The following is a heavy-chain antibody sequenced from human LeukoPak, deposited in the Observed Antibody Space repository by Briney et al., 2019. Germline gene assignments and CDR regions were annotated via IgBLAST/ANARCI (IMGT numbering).Heavy chain of an antibody. D-gene: IGHD3-10*01. CDR2: ISSSSSYI. V-gene: IGHV3-21*01. J-gene: IGHJ4*02. Sequence: PGGSLRLSCAASGFTFSSYSMNWVRQAPGKGLEWVSSISSSSSYIYYADSVKGRFTISRDNAKNSLYLQMNSLRAEDMAVYYCARVRRGSNVDDYWCQGTLVTVSS. CDR3: ARVRRGSNVDDY. CDR1: GFTFSSYS.